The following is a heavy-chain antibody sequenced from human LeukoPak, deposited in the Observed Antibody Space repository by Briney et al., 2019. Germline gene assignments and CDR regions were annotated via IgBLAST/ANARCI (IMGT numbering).Heavy chain of an antibody. V-gene: IGHV4-31*11. CDR1: GGSISSGGYF. Sequence: SETLSLTCGVSGGSISSGGYFWSWIRQHPGKGLEWIGYMHNSENADYNPSLKSRVTISVDTSKNQISLKVNSVTAADTAVYYCARERGQLVDYWGQGTLVTVSS. CDR2: MHNSENA. J-gene: IGHJ4*02. CDR3: ARERGQLVDY. D-gene: IGHD5-18*01.